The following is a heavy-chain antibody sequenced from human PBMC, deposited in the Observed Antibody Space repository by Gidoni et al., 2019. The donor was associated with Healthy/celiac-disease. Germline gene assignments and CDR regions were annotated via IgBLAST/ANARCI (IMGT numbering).Heavy chain of an antibody. J-gene: IGHJ4*02. Sequence: EVQLVESGGGLVKPGGSLRLSCAASGSTSSSYSMNWVRQAPGKGLEGVSSISSSSSYIYYADSVKGRCTISRDNAKNSLDLQMNSLRAEDTAVYYCARDNSAVVGSVDYWGQGTLVTGSS. CDR1: GSTSSSYS. D-gene: IGHD1-26*01. CDR2: ISSSSSYI. V-gene: IGHV3-21*01. CDR3: ARDNSAVVGSVDY.